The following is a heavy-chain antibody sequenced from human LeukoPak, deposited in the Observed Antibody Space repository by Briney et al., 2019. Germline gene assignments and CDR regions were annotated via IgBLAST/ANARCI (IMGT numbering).Heavy chain of an antibody. J-gene: IGHJ2*01. Sequence: SETLSLTCTVSGASISSYYWGWIRQPPGKGLEWIGYILNTGSANYNPSLKSRVTISIDTSKNQFSLELTSVTAADTAVYYCARDKALRNWYFDLWGRGTLATVSS. CDR3: ARDKALRNWYFDL. V-gene: IGHV4-59*01. CDR1: GASISSYY. CDR2: ILNTGSA.